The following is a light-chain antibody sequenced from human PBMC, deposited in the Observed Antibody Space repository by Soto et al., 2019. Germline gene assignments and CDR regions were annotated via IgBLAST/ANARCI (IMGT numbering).Light chain of an antibody. CDR3: SSYTSTTTVGV. J-gene: IGLJ3*02. Sequence: QSVLTQPASVSGSPGQSITISCTGASTDVGGYKFLSWYQQHPGKAPKLIIFDLSNRPSGVSNRFSGSKSGNAASLTISGLQPEDEAYYYCSSYTSTTTVGVFGGGTKLTVL. V-gene: IGLV2-14*01. CDR1: STDVGGYKF. CDR2: DLS.